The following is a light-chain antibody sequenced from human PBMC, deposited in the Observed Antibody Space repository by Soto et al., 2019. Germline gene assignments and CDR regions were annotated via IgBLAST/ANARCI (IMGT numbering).Light chain of an antibody. J-gene: IGLJ2*01. Sequence: YELTQPPSVSVSPGQTASITCSGDKLGDKYTCWYQQKPGQSPVLVIYQHSQRPSGIPERFSGSNSGNTATLTISGTQAMDEADYYCQAWDSSTDVVFGGGTQLTVL. V-gene: IGLV3-1*01. CDR3: QAWDSSTDVV. CDR2: QHS. CDR1: KLGDKY.